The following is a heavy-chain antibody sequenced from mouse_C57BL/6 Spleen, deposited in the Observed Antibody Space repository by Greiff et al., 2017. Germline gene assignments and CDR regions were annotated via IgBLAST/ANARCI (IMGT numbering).Heavy chain of an antibody. CDR1: GFSLTSYG. D-gene: IGHD1-1*01. CDR3: AKEMDYGSSYDYAMDY. V-gene: IGHV2-5*01. Sequence: VQLQQSGPGLVQPSQSLSITCTVSGFSLTSYGVHWVRQSPGKGLEWLGVIWRGGSTDYNAALMSRLSITKDNSKSQVFFKMNSLQADDTAIYYCAKEMDYGSSYDYAMDYWGQGTSVTVSS. CDR2: IWRGGST. J-gene: IGHJ4*01.